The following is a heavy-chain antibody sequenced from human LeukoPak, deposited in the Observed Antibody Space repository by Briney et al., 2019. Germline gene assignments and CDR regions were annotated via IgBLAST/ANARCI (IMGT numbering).Heavy chain of an antibody. V-gene: IGHV3-23*01. CDR3: ARVYYYDSSGYFGY. Sequence: PRRSLRLSSAPSGFTFSSYAMSSVCQAPRKGLEWVSAISGSGGSTYYADSVKGRFTISRDNSKNTLYLQMNSLRAEDTAVYYCARVYYYDSSGYFGYWGQGTLVTVSS. J-gene: IGHJ4*02. CDR2: ISGSGGST. CDR1: GFTFSSYA. D-gene: IGHD3-22*01.